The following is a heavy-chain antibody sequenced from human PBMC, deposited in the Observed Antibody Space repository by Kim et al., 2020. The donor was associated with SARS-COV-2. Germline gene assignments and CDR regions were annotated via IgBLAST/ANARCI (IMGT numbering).Heavy chain of an antibody. CDR2: IYYSGST. D-gene: IGHD3-3*01. CDR1: GGSISSSSYY. CDR3: ASEYDFWSGNPSLAFDI. J-gene: IGHJ3*02. Sequence: SETLSLTCTVSGGSISSSSYYWGWIRQPPGKGLEWIGSIYYSGSTYYNPSLKSRVTISVDTSKNQFSLKLSSVTAADTAVYYCASEYDFWSGNPSLAFDIWGQGTMVTVSS. V-gene: IGHV4-39*01.